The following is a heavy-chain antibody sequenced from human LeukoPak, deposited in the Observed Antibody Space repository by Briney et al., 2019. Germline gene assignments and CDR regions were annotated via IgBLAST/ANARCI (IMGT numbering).Heavy chain of an antibody. CDR3: ARDITMVRGRYYYYGMDV. J-gene: IGHJ6*02. D-gene: IGHD3-10*01. CDR1: GFTFSSYG. CDR2: IWYDGSNK. V-gene: IGHV3-33*08. Sequence: GGSLRLSCAASGFTFSSYGMHWVRQAPGKGLEWVAAIWYDGSNKYYADSVKGRFTISRDNSKNTLYLQMNSLRAEDTAVYYCARDITMVRGRYYYYGMDVWGQGTTVTVSS.